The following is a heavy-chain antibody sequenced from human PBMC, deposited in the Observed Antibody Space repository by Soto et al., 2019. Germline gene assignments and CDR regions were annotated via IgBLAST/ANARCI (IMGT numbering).Heavy chain of an antibody. Sequence: ASVKVSCKASGYTFTSYGISWVRQAPGQGLEWMGWISAYNGNTNYAQKLQGRVTMTTDTSTSTAYMELRSLRSDDTAVYYCARDRDGYGDYKNRFYPWGQGTLVTVSS. D-gene: IGHD4-17*01. CDR2: ISAYNGNT. CDR1: GYTFTSYG. J-gene: IGHJ5*02. V-gene: IGHV1-18*01. CDR3: ARDRDGYGDYKNRFYP.